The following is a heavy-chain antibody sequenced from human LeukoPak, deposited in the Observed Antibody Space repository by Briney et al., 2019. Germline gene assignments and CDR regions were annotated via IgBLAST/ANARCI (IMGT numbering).Heavy chain of an antibody. CDR3: ARHYGP. CDR2: IYYSGST. D-gene: IGHD3-10*01. CDR1: GGSTSGSSYY. V-gene: IGHV4-39*01. J-gene: IGHJ4*02. Sequence: TPSETLSLTCTVSGGSTSGSSYYWGWIRQPPGKGLEWIGSIYYSGSTYYNPSLKSRVTISVDTSKNQFSLKLNSVTATDTAVNYCARHYGPWGQGTLVTVSS.